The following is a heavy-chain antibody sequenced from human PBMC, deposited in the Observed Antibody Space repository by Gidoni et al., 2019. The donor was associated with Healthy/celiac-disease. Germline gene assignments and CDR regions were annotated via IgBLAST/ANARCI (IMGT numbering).Heavy chain of an antibody. CDR3: AKAGSGAAADFYYYYGMDV. V-gene: IGHV3-23*01. CDR2: ISGSGGST. CDR1: GFTFSSYA. Sequence: EVQLLESGGGLVQPGGSLRLSCAASGFTFSSYAMSWVRQAPGKGLEWVSAISGSGGSTYYADSVKGRFTISRDNSKNTLYLQMNSLRAEDTAVYYCAKAGSGAAADFYYYYGMDVWGQGTTVTVSS. J-gene: IGHJ6*02. D-gene: IGHD6-13*01.